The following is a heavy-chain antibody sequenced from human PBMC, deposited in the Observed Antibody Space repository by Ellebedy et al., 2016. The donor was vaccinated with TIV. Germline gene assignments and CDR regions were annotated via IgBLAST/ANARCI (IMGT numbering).Heavy chain of an antibody. Sequence: GESLKISCAASGFTFSSYGMHWVRQAPGKGLEWVAFIRYDGSDKYDADSVKGRFTISRDNSKNTMFLQMNSLRVEDTAVYYCAKGRGGGVWGQGTTVTVSS. J-gene: IGHJ6*02. CDR1: GFTFSSYG. D-gene: IGHD3-10*01. V-gene: IGHV3-30*02. CDR3: AKGRGGGV. CDR2: IRYDGSDK.